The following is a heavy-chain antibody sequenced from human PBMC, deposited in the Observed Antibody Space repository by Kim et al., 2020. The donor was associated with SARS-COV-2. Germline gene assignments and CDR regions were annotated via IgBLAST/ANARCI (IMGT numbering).Heavy chain of an antibody. J-gene: IGHJ4*02. CDR2: ISSSGHVE. D-gene: IGHD2-2*01. Sequence: GGSLRLSCAASGFTFSSYAMSWVRRAPGKGLEWVSVISSSGHVELYTDSVKGRFTISRDNSRSTLYLQMNSLRAEDTATYYCARASPSAGSKKYCDYWGPGTLDAVSS. CDR1: GFTFSSYA. CDR3: ARASPSAGSKKYCDY. V-gene: IGHV3-23*01.